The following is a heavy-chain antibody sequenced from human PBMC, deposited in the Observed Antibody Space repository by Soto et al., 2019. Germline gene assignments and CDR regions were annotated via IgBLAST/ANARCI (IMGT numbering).Heavy chain of an antibody. Sequence: ASVKVSCKASGGTFSSYAISWVRQAPGQGLEWMGGIIPIFGTANYAQKFQGRVTITADESTSTAYMELSSLRSEDTAVYYCARDRDYYDSSGYYSTDAFDIWGQGTMVTIS. D-gene: IGHD3-22*01. CDR1: GGTFSSYA. J-gene: IGHJ3*02. CDR2: IIPIFGTA. CDR3: ARDRDYYDSSGYYSTDAFDI. V-gene: IGHV1-69*13.